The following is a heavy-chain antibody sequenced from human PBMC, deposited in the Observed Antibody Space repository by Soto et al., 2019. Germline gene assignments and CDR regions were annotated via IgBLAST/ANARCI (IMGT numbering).Heavy chain of an antibody. CDR2: ISSSSSTI. D-gene: IGHD3-3*01. CDR1: GFTFSSYS. Sequence: GGSLRLSCAASGFTFSSYSMNWVRQAPGKGLEWVSYISSSSSTIYYADSVKGRFTISRDNAKNSLYLQMNSLRDEDTAVYYCAKDDSVTIFGVGMMYYYYGMDVWGQGTTVSV. V-gene: IGHV3-48*02. J-gene: IGHJ6*02. CDR3: AKDDSVTIFGVGMMYYYYGMDV.